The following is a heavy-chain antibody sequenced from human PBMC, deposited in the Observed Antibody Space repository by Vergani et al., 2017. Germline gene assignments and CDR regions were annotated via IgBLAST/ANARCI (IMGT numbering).Heavy chain of an antibody. CDR3: ARVGAGIAAAATTGYYYYMDV. J-gene: IGHJ6*03. V-gene: IGHV4-39*07. D-gene: IGHD6-13*01. CDR1: GGSISSSSYY. CDR2: IYYSGST. Sequence: QLQLQESGPGLVKPSETLSLTCTVSGGSISSSSYYWGWIRQPPGKGLEWIGSIYYSGSTYYNPSLKSRVTISVDTSKNQFSLKLSSVTAADTAVYYCARVGAGIAAAATTGYYYYMDVWGKGTTVTVSS.